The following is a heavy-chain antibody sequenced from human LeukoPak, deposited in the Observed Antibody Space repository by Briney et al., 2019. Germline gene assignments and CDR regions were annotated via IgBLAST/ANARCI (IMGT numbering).Heavy chain of an antibody. CDR3: ARGSGSYAWFDP. V-gene: IGHV3-20*04. CDR2: INWNGGST. CDR1: GFTFDDYG. Sequence: PGGSLRLSCAASGFTFDDYGMSWVRQAPGKGLEWVSGINWNGGSTGYADSVKGRFTISRDNAKNSLYLQMNGLRAEDTAVYYCARGSGSYAWFDPWGQGTLVTVSS. D-gene: IGHD1-26*01. J-gene: IGHJ5*02.